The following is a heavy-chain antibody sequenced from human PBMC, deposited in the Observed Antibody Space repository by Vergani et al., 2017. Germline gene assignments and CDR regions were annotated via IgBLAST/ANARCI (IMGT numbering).Heavy chain of an antibody. D-gene: IGHD2-15*01. CDR2: FDPEDGET. Sequence: QVQLVQSGAEVKKPGASVKVSCKVSGYTLTELSMHWVRQAPGKGLEWMGGFDPEDGETIYAQKFQGRVTMTEDTSTDTAYMELSSLRSEDTAVYYWATDVMRYCSGGSCYSGWGQGTLVTVSS. CDR3: ATDVMRYCSGGSCYSG. V-gene: IGHV1-24*01. CDR1: GYTLTELS. J-gene: IGHJ4*02.